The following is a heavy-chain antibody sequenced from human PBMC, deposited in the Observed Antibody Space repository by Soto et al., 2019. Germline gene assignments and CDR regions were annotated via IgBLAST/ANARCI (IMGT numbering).Heavy chain of an antibody. CDR1: GYTFTSYY. CDR3: AREGGIPLWARGFDY. V-gene: IGHV1-46*01. J-gene: IGHJ4*02. Sequence: ASVKVSCKASGYTFTSYYMHWVRQAPGQGLEWMGIINPSGGSTSYAQKFQGRVTMTRDTSTSTVYMELSSLRSEDTAVYYCAREGGIPLWARGFDYWGQGTLVTVSS. D-gene: IGHD5-18*01. CDR2: INPSGGST.